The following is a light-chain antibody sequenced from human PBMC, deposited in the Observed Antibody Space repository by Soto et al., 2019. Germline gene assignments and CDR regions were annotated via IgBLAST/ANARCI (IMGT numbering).Light chain of an antibody. CDR1: SSDVGGYNY. CDR3: SSYTISSTDV. J-gene: IGLJ1*01. Sequence: QSALTQPASVSGSPGQSIAISCTGTSSDVGGYNYVSWYQQHPGKAPKLLINDVSNRPSGVSSRFSGSKSGNTASLTISGLQAEDDADYYCSSYTISSTDVFGTGTKLTVL. V-gene: IGLV2-14*01. CDR2: DVS.